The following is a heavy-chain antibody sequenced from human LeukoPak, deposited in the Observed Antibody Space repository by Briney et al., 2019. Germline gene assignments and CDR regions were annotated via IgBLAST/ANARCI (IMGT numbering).Heavy chain of an antibody. V-gene: IGHV3-33*01. Sequence: GGSLRLSCAASGFTFSSYGMHWVRQAPGKGLEWVAVIWYDGSNKYYADSVKGRFTISRDNSKNTLYLQMNSLRAEDTAVYYCARDKPVRPKSYFDLWGRGTLVTVSS. J-gene: IGHJ2*01. D-gene: IGHD1-14*01. CDR2: IWYDGSNK. CDR1: GFTFSSYG. CDR3: ARDKPVRPKSYFDL.